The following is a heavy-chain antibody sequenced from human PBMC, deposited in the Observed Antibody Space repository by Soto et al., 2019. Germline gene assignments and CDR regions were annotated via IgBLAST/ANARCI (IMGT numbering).Heavy chain of an antibody. CDR1: GGSIRSGDYY. Sequence: QVQLQESGPGLVKPSQTLSLTCTVSGGSIRSGDYYWSWIRQPPGKGLEWIGYIYYSGSTYYNPSLKSRVTIAGDTSKNQFSLKLSSVTAADTAVYYCASEYSGSYYYFDYWGQGTLVTFSS. J-gene: IGHJ4*02. CDR3: ASEYSGSYYYFDY. D-gene: IGHD1-26*01. V-gene: IGHV4-30-4*01. CDR2: IYYSGST.